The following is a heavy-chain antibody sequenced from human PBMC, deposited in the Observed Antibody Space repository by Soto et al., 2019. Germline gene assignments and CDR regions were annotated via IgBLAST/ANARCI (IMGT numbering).Heavy chain of an antibody. D-gene: IGHD3-22*01. Sequence: QVPLVESGGGVVQPGRSLRLSCAASGFTFSSYAMHWVRQAPGKGLEWVAVISYDGSNKYYADSVKGRFTISRDNSKNTLYLQMNSLRAEDTAVYYCARDLMIVVVITAFDIWGQGTMVTVSS. CDR3: ARDLMIVVVITAFDI. V-gene: IGHV3-30-3*01. CDR1: GFTFSSYA. J-gene: IGHJ3*02. CDR2: ISYDGSNK.